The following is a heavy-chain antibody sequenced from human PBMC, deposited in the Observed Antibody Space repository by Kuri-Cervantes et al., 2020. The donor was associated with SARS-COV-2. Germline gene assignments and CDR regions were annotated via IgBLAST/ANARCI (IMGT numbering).Heavy chain of an antibody. CDR2: INPSGGGT. V-gene: IGHV1-46*01. CDR1: GYIFTNYY. J-gene: IGHJ4*02. D-gene: IGHD6-6*01. Sequence: ASVKVSCKASGYIFTNYYMSWVRQAPGQGLEWLGIINPSGGGTSYAQKFQGRVTMTRDTSTSTVYMELSSLRSEDTAVYYRARGRLSSDYFDYWGQGTLVTVSS. CDR3: ARGRLSSDYFDY.